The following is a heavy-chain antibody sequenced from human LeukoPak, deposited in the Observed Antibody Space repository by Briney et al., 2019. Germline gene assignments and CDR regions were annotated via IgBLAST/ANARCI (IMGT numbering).Heavy chain of an antibody. Sequence: ASVKVSCKASGYTFTRYNMHWVRQAPGQGLEWMGIINPSGGGTTYAHKFQGRVTMTRDTSTSTVYMELRSLRSDDTAVYYCARDLKRSRARWENLGLDPWGQGTLVTVSS. CDR3: ARDLKRSRARWENLGLDP. D-gene: IGHD3-16*01. CDR1: GYTFTRYN. CDR2: INPSGGGT. V-gene: IGHV1-46*01. J-gene: IGHJ5*02.